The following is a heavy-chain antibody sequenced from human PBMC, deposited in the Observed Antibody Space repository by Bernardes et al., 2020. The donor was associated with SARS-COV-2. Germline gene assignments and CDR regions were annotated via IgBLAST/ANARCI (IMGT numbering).Heavy chain of an antibody. CDR3: ARDGGGWSDNGFDI. J-gene: IGHJ3*02. CDR1: GFTFSGYA. Sequence: GGSLRLSCAASGFTFSGYAMHWVRQAPGKGLEWVAHIWFDGSKEYYADSVQGRFTISRDNSKNTLYLQMNSLRAEDTAVYYCARDGGGWSDNGFDIWGHGTMVTVSS. D-gene: IGHD6-19*01. CDR2: IWFDGSKE. V-gene: IGHV3-33*01.